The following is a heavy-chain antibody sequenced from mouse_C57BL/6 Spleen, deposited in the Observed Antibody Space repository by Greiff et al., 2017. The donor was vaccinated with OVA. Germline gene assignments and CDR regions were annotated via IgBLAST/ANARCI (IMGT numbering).Heavy chain of an antibody. Sequence: EVKLVESGPGMVKPSQSLSLTCTVTGYSITSGYDWHWIRHFPGNKLEWMGYISYSGSTNYNPSLKSRISITHDTSKNHFFLKLNSVTTEDTATYYCARGLTTRFAYWGQGTLVTVSA. CDR3: ARGLTTRFAY. V-gene: IGHV3-1*01. CDR1: GYSITSGYD. D-gene: IGHD1-1*01. CDR2: ISYSGST. J-gene: IGHJ3*01.